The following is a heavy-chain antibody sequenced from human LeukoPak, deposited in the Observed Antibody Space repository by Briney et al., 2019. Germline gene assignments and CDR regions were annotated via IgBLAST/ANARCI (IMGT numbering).Heavy chain of an antibody. CDR3: ARDLGGIDAFDI. CDR2: ISSSSSYI. CDR1: GFTFSSYS. D-gene: IGHD3-16*01. J-gene: IGHJ3*02. Sequence: GGSLRLSCAASGFTFSSYSMNWVRQAPGKGLEWVSSISSSSSYIYYADSVKGRFTISRDNAKNSLYLQMNSLRAEDTAVYYCARDLGGIDAFDIWGQGTMVTVSS. V-gene: IGHV3-21*01.